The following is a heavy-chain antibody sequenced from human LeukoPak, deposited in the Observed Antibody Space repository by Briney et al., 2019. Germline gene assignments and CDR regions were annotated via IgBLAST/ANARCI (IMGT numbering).Heavy chain of an antibody. CDR2: INPSGGST. CDR3: ARYGHSPFFDY. D-gene: IGHD4-17*01. V-gene: IGHV1-46*01. Sequence: ASVKVSCKASGYTFTGYYMHWVRQAPGQGLEWRGIINPSGGSTTNAQKFQGRVIMTRDMSTSTVYMELSSLRSEDTAVYFCARYGHSPFFDYWGQGTLVIVSS. CDR1: GYTFTGYY. J-gene: IGHJ4*02.